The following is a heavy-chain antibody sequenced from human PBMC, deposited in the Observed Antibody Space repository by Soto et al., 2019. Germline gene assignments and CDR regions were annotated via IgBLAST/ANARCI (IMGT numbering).Heavy chain of an antibody. V-gene: IGHV1-8*01. J-gene: IGHJ4*02. CDR2: MNPSSGKT. CDR3: STWGRDGWYTGFF. D-gene: IGHD6-19*01. CDR1: GYTFTDYD. Sequence: QVQLVQSGAEVKTPGASVKVSCKASGYTFTDYDINWVRQAPGQGLVWVGRMNPSSGKTDYAQNFQARVTMTRDTSISTAYLELSNLGYEDTAVFYCSTWGRDGWYTGFFWGQGTLVTVAS.